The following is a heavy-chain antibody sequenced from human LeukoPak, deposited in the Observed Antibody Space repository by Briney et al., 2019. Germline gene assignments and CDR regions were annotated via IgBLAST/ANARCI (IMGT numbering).Heavy chain of an antibody. V-gene: IGHV5-51*01. CDR1: GYSFTSYW. J-gene: IGHJ6*03. CDR3: ARQGEDFWSGYYGLGDHYYHYYMHV. D-gene: IGHD3-3*01. Sequence: GESLKISCKGSGYSFTSYWIGWVRQMPGKGLEWMGIIYPGDSDTRYSPSFQGQVTISADKSISTAYLQWSSLKASDTAMYYCARQGEDFWSGYYGLGDHYYHYYMHVWGKGTTVTVSS. CDR2: IYPGDSDT.